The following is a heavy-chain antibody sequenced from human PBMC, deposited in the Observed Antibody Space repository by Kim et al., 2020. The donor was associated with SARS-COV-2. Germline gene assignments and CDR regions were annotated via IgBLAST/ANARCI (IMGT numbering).Heavy chain of an antibody. CDR3: ARDRKSSSWYLPGMDV. V-gene: IGHV4-31*02. D-gene: IGHD6-13*01. Sequence: SLKSRVTISVDTSKNQFSLKLSSVTAADTAVYYCARDRKSSSWYLPGMDVWGQGTTVTVSS. J-gene: IGHJ6*02.